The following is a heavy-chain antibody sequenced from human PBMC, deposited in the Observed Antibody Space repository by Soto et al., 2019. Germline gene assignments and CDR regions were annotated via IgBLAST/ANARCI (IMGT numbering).Heavy chain of an antibody. CDR3: ARIGPQNYWNYYYYYYMAV. D-gene: IGHD1-1*01. Sequence: SETLSLTCTVSGGSISSYYWSWIRQPPGKGLEWIGYIYYSGSTNYNPSLESRVTISVDTSKNQFSLKLSSVTAADTAVYYCARIGPQNYWNYYYYYYMAVRAKRTTVTVSS. CDR2: IYYSGST. J-gene: IGHJ6*03. V-gene: IGHV4-59*08. CDR1: GGSISSYY.